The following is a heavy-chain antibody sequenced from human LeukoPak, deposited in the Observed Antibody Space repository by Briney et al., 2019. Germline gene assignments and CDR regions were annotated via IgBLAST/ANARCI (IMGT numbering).Heavy chain of an antibody. CDR1: GGSISSYY. D-gene: IGHD2-2*01. Sequence: ASETLSLTCTVSGGSISSYYWSWIRQPPGKGLEWIGYIYYSGSTNYNPSLKSRVTISVDTSKNQFSLKLSSVTAADTAVYYCARGRYCSSTSCYVVDYWGQGTLVTVSS. V-gene: IGHV4-59*01. CDR2: IYYSGST. J-gene: IGHJ4*02. CDR3: ARGRYCSSTSCYVVDY.